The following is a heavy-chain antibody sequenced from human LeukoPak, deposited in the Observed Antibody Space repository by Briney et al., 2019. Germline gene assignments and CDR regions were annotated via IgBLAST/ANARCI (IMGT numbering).Heavy chain of an antibody. V-gene: IGHV1-18*01. CDR3: ARSWYCSSTSCQDHDAFDI. CDR1: GYTFTSYG. CDR2: ISAYSGNT. D-gene: IGHD2-2*01. J-gene: IGHJ3*02. Sequence: ASVKVSCKASGYTFTSYGISWVRQAPGQGLEWMGWISAYSGNTNYAQKLQGRVTMTTDTSTSTAYMELRSLRSDDTAVYYCARSWYCSSTSCQDHDAFDIWGQGTMVTVSS.